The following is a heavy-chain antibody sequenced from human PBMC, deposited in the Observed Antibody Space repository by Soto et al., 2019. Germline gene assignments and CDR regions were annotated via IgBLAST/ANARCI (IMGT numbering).Heavy chain of an antibody. CDR3: AGGSSNAFDI. Sequence: SVKVSCKASGGTFSSNTFSWLRQAPGQGPEWMGRIIPITGIAYYAQKFQGRVTITADKSTSTAYMEVTSLRSEDTAVYYCAGGSSNAFDIWGQGTMVTVS. V-gene: IGHV1-69*02. CDR2: IIPITGIA. CDR1: GGTFSSNT. D-gene: IGHD6-19*01. J-gene: IGHJ3*02.